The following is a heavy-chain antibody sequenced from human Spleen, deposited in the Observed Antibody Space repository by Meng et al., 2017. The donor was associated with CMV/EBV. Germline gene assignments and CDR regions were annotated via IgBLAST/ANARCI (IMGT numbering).Heavy chain of an antibody. CDR1: GFSFGDYA. Sequence: GESLKISCTASGFSFGDYAVSWVRQAPGKGLEWVGFSRSKAHGGTTAHAASVKGRFTISRDDSKSIVYLQMNSLKTEDTAVYYCTREVTEGATDYWGQGTLVTVSS. V-gene: IGHV3-49*04. CDR3: TREVTEGATDY. D-gene: IGHD1-26*01. CDR2: SRSKAHGGTT. J-gene: IGHJ4*02.